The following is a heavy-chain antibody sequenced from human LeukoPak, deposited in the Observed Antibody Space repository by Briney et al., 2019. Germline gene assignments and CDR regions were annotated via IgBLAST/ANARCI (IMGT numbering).Heavy chain of an antibody. CDR2: LYSGGYA. Sequence: GGSLRLSCAASGFIVSTNYMSWVRQAPGKGLEWVSVLYSGGYANYADSVKGRFTISRDNSKNTLYLQMNSLRAEDTAVYYCARDDLINWGLGTLVTVSS. CDR1: GFIVSTNY. V-gene: IGHV3-66*01. CDR3: ARDDLIN. D-gene: IGHD3/OR15-3a*01. J-gene: IGHJ4*02.